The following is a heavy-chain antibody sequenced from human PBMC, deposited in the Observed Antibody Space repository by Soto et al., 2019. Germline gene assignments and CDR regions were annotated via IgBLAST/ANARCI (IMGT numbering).Heavy chain of an antibody. J-gene: IGHJ4*02. D-gene: IGHD3-16*01. CDR1: GGCVNSDSHK. V-gene: IGHV4-61*01. CDR3: SREYAYSMEGFDL. Sequence: SETLSLTCTVSGGCVNSDSHKWGWILQPPGKGLEWIGYVYYTGSSNYNPSPKRRVTISLDTSRNQFSLKLSSVTAADTAVFYYSREYAYSMEGFDLWGQGALVTISS. CDR2: VYYTGSS.